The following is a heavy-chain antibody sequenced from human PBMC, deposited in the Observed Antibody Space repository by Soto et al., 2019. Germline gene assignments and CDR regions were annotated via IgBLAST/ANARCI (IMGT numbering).Heavy chain of an antibody. J-gene: IGHJ4*02. V-gene: IGHV4-39*01. CDR3: AIHRRFGCSSTWCHTDY. Sequence: PSETLSLTCTVSGGSITSNAFYWGWIRPPPGRGLEWIGSIYYTGSTYCNSSLKRRVTISVDTSKNQFSLNLNSVTAADTAVYYCAIHRRFGCSSTWCHTDYWGQGILVTVSS. CDR1: GGSITSNAFY. D-gene: IGHD2-2*02. CDR2: IYYTGST.